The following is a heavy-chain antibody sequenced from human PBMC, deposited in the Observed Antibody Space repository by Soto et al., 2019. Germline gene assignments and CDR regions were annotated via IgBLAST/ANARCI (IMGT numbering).Heavy chain of an antibody. CDR2: ISSSSSTI. D-gene: IGHD3-16*02. V-gene: IGHV3-48*02. CDR1: GFPFSIYS. J-gene: IGHJ4*02. Sequence: PGGSLRLSCAASGFPFSIYSMNWVRQAPGKGLEWVSYISSSSSTIYYADSVKGRFTISRDNAKNSLYLQMNSLRDEDTAVYYCARDSDDYVWGSYRVLNFDYWGQGTQVTVSS. CDR3: ARDSDDYVWGSYRVLNFDY.